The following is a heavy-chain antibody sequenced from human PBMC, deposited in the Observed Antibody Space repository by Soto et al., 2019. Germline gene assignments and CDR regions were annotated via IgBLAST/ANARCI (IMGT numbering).Heavy chain of an antibody. J-gene: IGHJ5*01. D-gene: IGHD3-22*01. CDR1: GDSVSSSYY. V-gene: IGHV4-4*02. CDR3: ARGAGFYAVHS. Sequence: QVQLQESGPGLVKPSGTLSLTCAVSGDSVSSSYYWGWVRQPQGKGQGWIGEVFQTGTSSYNASLRSRLTISMDKSKNQFALDFSYVIAADTAVYYGARGAGFYAVHSGGPGTLVIVSS. CDR2: VFQTGTS.